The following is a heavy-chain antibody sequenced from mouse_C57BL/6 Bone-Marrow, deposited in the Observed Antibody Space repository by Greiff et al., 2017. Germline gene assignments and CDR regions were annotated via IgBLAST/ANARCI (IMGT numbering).Heavy chain of an antibody. CDR1: GYAFSSSW. J-gene: IGHJ2*01. CDR3: ARRGGSSPFDY. V-gene: IGHV1-82*01. D-gene: IGHD1-1*01. CDR2: IYPGDGDT. Sequence: QVQLQQSGPELVKPGASVKISCKASGYAFSSSWMNWVKQRPGKGLEWIGRIYPGDGDTNYNGKFKGKATLTADKSSSTAYMQLSSLTSEDSAVYFCARRGGSSPFDYGGQGTTLTVSS.